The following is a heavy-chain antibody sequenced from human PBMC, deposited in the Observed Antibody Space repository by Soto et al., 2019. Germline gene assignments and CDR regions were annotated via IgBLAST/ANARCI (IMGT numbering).Heavy chain of an antibody. CDR1: GGSVRSGDCY. CDR3: ARHLAVSGTFNWFDP. CDR2: IYYSGTI. J-gene: IGHJ5*02. V-gene: IGHV4-61*08. D-gene: IGHD6-13*01. Sequence: SETLSLTCTVSGGSVRSGDCYWSWIRPPPGKGLEWIGNIYYSGTIDYSPSLKSRVTISVDASKNQFSLKLSSVTAADTAVYYCARHLAVSGTFNWFDPWGQGTLVTVSS.